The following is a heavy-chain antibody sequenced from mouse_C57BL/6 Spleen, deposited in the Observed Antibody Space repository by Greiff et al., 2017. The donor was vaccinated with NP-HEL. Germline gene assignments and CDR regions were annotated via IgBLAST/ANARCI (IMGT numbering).Heavy chain of an antibody. CDR3: ARAHYDYDEGWFAY. Sequence: DVKLQESGPGMVKPSQSLSLTCTVTGYSITSGYDWHWIRHFPGNKLEWMGYISYSGSTNYNPSLKSRISITHDTSKNHFFLKLNSVTTEDTATYYCARAHYDYDEGWFAYWGQGTLVTVSA. CDR1: GYSITSGYD. D-gene: IGHD2-4*01. J-gene: IGHJ3*01. V-gene: IGHV3-1*01. CDR2: ISYSGST.